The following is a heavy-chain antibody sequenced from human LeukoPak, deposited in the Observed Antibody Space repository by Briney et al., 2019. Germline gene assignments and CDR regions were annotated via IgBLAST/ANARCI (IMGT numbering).Heavy chain of an antibody. V-gene: IGHV3-48*03. Sequence: PGGSLRLSCAASGFTVSSYEMNWVRQAPGKGLEWISYISRSGTVNFYAASVEGRFTISRDNAKNSLHLQMNSLRAADPAVYYGARDSLRLELWGQGTLVTVSS. CDR3: ARDSLRLEL. CDR2: ISRSGTVN. CDR1: GFTVSSYE. J-gene: IGHJ4*02. D-gene: IGHD5-12*01.